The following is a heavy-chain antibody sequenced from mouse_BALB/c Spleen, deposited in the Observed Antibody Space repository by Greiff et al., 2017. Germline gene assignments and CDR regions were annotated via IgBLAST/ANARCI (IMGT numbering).Heavy chain of an antibody. CDR2: INSNGGST. Sequence: EVQGVESGGGLVQPGGSLKLSCAASGFTFSSYGMSWVRQTPDKRLELVATINSNGGSTYYPDSVKGRFTISRDNAKNNLYLQMSSLKSEDTAMYYCARGYYGNYAWFAYWGQGTLVTVSA. V-gene: IGHV5-6-3*01. D-gene: IGHD2-1*01. CDR1: GFTFSSYG. J-gene: IGHJ3*01. CDR3: ARGYYGNYAWFAY.